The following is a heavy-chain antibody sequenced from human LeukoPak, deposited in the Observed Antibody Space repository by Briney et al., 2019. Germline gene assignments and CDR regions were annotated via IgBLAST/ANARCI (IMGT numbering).Heavy chain of an antibody. D-gene: IGHD2-2*03. CDR1: GFTFSSYA. Sequence: GGSLRLSCAASGFTFSSYAMHWVRQAPGKGLEWVAVISYDGSNKYYADSVKGRFTISRDNSKNTLYLQMNSLRAEDTAVYYCATQVDIVVVPAANDYWGQGTLDTVSS. J-gene: IGHJ4*02. CDR3: ATQVDIVVVPAANDY. V-gene: IGHV3-30-3*01. CDR2: ISYDGSNK.